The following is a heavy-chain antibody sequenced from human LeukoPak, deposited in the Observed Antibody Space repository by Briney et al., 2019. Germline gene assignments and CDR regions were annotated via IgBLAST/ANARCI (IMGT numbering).Heavy chain of an antibody. CDR3: ARVDRYHFYLDV. Sequence: ASVKVSCKASGGTFRTYSVTWVRQAPGQGLEWMGGIIPIFGTPNYAQKFQGRVKVTTDDATGTAYMELSSLMPEDTAIYYCARVDRYHFYLDVWGKGTPVTVSS. CDR1: GGTFRTYS. J-gene: IGHJ6*03. CDR2: IIPIFGTP. V-gene: IGHV1-69*05.